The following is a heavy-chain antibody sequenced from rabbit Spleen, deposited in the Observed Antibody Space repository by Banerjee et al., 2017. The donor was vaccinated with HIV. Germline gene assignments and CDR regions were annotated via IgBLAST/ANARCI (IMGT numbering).Heavy chain of an antibody. J-gene: IGHJ6*01. V-gene: IGHV1S40*01. D-gene: IGHD1-1*01. CDR1: GFSFSTSYY. CDR2: IYDGGSSESI. Sequence: QSLEESGGDLVKPGASLTLTCTASGFSFSTSYYMCWVRQAPGKGLEWIACIYDGGSSESIWYANWAKGRFTISKTSSTTVTLQVTRLTAADTATYFCARDTSSSFSSYGMDLWGPGTLVTVS. CDR3: ARDTSSSFSSYGMDL.